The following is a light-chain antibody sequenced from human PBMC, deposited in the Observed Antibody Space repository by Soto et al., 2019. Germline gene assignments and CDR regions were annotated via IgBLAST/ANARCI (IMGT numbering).Light chain of an antibody. CDR3: CSYAGSFIFV. Sequence: QSALTRPRSVSGPPGQSVTISCTGTSSDIGNYNYVSWYQQYPGKAPKLIIYDVSKRPSGIPDRFFGSKFGNTASLTISGLQAEDEADYYCCSYAGSFIFVFGTGTKVTV. V-gene: IGLV2-11*01. CDR2: DVS. CDR1: SSDIGNYNY. J-gene: IGLJ1*01.